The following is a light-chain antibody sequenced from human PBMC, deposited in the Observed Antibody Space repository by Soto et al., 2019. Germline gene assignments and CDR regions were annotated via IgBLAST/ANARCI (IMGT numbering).Light chain of an antibody. CDR2: DAS. Sequence: EIVLTQSPATLSLSPGERATLSCRASQSVSSYLAWYQQKPGQAPRLLIYDASNRATGIPARFSGSGSGTDFTLTISALVPEDFAVYYCEERSNCPFTFGGGTKVEIK. J-gene: IGKJ4*01. CDR1: QSVSSY. CDR3: EERSNCPFT. V-gene: IGKV3-11*01.